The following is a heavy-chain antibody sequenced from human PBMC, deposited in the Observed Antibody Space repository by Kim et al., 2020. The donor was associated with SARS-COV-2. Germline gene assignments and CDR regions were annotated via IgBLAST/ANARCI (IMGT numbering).Heavy chain of an antibody. D-gene: IGHD6-6*01. CDR2: IYYSGST. V-gene: IGHV4-30-4*01. CDR1: GGSISSGDYY. Sequence: SETLSLTCTVSGGSISSGDYYWSWIRQPPGKGLEWIGYIYYSGSTYYNPSLKSRVTISVDTSKNQFSLKLSSVTAADTAVYYCARDGSSSSAFDYWGQGTLVTVSS. CDR3: ARDGSSSSAFDY. J-gene: IGHJ4*02.